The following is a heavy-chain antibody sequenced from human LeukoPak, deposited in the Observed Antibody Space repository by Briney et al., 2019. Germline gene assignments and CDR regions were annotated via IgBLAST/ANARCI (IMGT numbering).Heavy chain of an antibody. J-gene: IGHJ4*02. CDR2: IYYSGST. V-gene: IGHV4-39*01. CDR1: GGSISSSSYY. Sequence: SETLSLTCTASGGSISSSSYYWGWIRQPPGKGLEWIGSIYYSGSTYYNPSLKSRVTISVDTSKNQFSLKLGSVTAADTAVYYCARLRGYSSSWSPMYYFDYWGQGTLVTVSS. D-gene: IGHD6-13*01. CDR3: ARLRGYSSSWSPMYYFDY.